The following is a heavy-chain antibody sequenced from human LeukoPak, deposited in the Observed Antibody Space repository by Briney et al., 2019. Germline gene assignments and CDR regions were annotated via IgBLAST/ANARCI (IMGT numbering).Heavy chain of an antibody. J-gene: IGHJ4*02. CDR2: ISYDGSNK. CDR1: GFTFSSYA. V-gene: IGHV3-30-3*01. CDR3: ARALEQWLVRGLDY. Sequence: GGSLRLSCAASGFTFSSYAMHWIRQAPGKGLEWVAVISYDGSNKYYADSVKGRFTISRDNSKNTLYLQMNSLRAEDTAVYYCARALEQWLVRGLDYWGQGTLVTVSS. D-gene: IGHD6-19*01.